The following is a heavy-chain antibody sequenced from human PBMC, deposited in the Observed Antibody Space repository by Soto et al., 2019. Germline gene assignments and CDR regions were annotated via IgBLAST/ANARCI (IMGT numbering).Heavy chain of an antibody. CDR2: IWYDGSNK. CDR3: AREPRGHYYDSSGYYYVPWFDP. D-gene: IGHD3-22*01. Sequence: GGSMRLSCAASGFTFSSYGMHWVRQAPGKGLEWVAVIWYDGSNKYYADSVKGRLTISRDNSKNTLYLQMNSLRAEDTAVYYCAREPRGHYYDSSGYYYVPWFDPWGQGTLLTVSS. V-gene: IGHV3-33*08. J-gene: IGHJ5*02. CDR1: GFTFSSYG.